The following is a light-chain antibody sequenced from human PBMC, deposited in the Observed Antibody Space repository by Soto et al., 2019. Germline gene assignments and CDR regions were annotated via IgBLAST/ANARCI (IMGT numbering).Light chain of an antibody. CDR1: QSVSSSY. CDR3: QQYGSSPET. J-gene: IGKJ1*01. Sequence: EIVLTQSPGTLSLSPGERATLSCRASQSVSSSYLAWYQQKPGQAPRLLIYGASSRATGIPDRFGGSGSGTDFTLTISRLEPEDFAVYYCQQYGSSPETFXQGTKVDIK. V-gene: IGKV3-20*01. CDR2: GAS.